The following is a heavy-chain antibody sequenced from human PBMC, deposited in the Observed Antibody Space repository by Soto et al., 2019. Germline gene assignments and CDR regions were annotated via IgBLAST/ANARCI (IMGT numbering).Heavy chain of an antibody. Sequence: SETLSLTCTVSGGSISSGGYYWSWIRQSPEKGLEWIGYIYYSGRTYYNPSLKSRVTISVDTSKNQFSLKLSSVTAADTAVYYCARSKPIDYARQHGFYYYGMDVWGQGTTVTVSS. CDR2: IYYSGRT. D-gene: IGHD4-17*01. V-gene: IGHV4-31*03. J-gene: IGHJ6*02. CDR3: ARSKPIDYARQHGFYYYGMDV. CDR1: GGSISSGGYY.